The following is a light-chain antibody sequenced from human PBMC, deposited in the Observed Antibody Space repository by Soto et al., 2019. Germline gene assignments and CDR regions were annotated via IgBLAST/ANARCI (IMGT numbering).Light chain of an antibody. CDR3: QHYNSYSEA. CDR2: KAS. J-gene: IGKJ1*01. V-gene: IGKV1-5*03. CDR1: QTISSW. Sequence: DIQMTQSPSTLSGSVGDRVTITCRASQTISSWLAWYQQKPGKAPKLLIYKASTLKSGVPSRFTGSGSGTEFPLTISSLPPDDFATYYCQHYNSYSEAFGQGTKV.